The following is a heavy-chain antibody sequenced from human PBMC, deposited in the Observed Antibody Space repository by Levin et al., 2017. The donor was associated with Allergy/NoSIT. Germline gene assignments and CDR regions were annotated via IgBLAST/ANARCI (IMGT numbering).Heavy chain of an antibody. V-gene: IGHV3-30*04. CDR2: ISYDGSNK. D-gene: IGHD6-13*01. J-gene: IGHJ4*02. CDR1: GFTFSSYA. CDR3: ARDRGSSSWYAVGD. Sequence: GGSLRLSCAASGFTFSSYAMHWVRQAPGKGLEWVAVISYDGSNKYYADSVKGRFTISRDNSKNTLYLQMNSLRAEDTAVYYCARDRGSSSWYAVGDWGQGTLVTVSS.